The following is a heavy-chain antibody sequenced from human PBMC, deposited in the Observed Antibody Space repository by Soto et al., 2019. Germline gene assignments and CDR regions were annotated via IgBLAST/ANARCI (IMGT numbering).Heavy chain of an antibody. CDR1: GLSFSDSG. V-gene: IGHV3-73*01. CDR3: TRLHFIVEPGINY. CDR2: IRTKSNHYAT. Sequence: GGSLRLSCAASGLSFSDSGIHWVRQASGKGLEWVGRIRTKSNHYATAYAASVKGRFTISRDDSRNTAYLQMNSLETEDTAVYYCTRLHFIVEPGINYWGQGALVTVSS. D-gene: IGHD6-13*01. J-gene: IGHJ4*02.